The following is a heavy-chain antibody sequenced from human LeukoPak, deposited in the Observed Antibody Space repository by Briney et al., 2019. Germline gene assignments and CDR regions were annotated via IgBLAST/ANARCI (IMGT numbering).Heavy chain of an antibody. J-gene: IGHJ3*02. D-gene: IGHD1-26*01. CDR3: ARASVAANFAFDI. CDR1: GGSVSTSNW. V-gene: IGHV4-4*02. Sequence: SETLSLTCAVSGGSVSTSNWWSCVRQPPGKGLEWIGAIYHNGTTNYKTSLKSRVTMSVDKSKNQFSLKLNSVTAADTAVYYCARASVAANFAFDIWGQGTMVTVSS. CDR2: IYHNGTT.